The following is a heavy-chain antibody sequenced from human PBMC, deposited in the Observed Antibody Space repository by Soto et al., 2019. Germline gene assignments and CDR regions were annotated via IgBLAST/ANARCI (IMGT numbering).Heavy chain of an antibody. CDR1: GYTFTSYD. J-gene: IGHJ5*02. D-gene: IGHD2-2*01. V-gene: IGHV1-8*01. Sequence: ASVKVSCKASGYTFTSYDINWVRQATGQGLEWMGWMNPNSGNTGYAQKFQGRVTMTRNTSISTAYMELSSLRSEDTAVYYGARGYCSSTSGYPNRDWFDPWGQGTLVTVSS. CDR3: ARGYCSSTSGYPNRDWFDP. CDR2: MNPNSGNT.